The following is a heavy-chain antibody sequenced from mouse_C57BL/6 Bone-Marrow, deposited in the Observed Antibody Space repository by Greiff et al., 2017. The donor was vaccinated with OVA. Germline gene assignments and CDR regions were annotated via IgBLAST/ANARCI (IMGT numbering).Heavy chain of an antibody. CDR3: ARGYYGSR. V-gene: IGHV1-69*01. Sequence: VQLQQPGAELVMPGASVKLSCKASGYTFTSYWMHWVKQRPGQGLEWIGEIDPSDSYTNYNQKFKGKSTLTVDKSSCTAYMQLSSLTSEDSAVYYCARGYYGSRWGQGTLVTVSA. CDR1: GYTFTSYW. CDR2: IDPSDSYT. J-gene: IGHJ3*02. D-gene: IGHD1-1*01.